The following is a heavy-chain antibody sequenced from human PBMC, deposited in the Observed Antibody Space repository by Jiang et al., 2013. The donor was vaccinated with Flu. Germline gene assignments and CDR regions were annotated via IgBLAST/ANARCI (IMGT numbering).Heavy chain of an antibody. J-gene: IGHJ4*02. CDR3: VVFGVVVVAATSRYFDY. CDR2: IFYSGST. CDR1: GGAISSSAYY. Sequence: PGLVKPSETLSLTCTVSGGAISSSAYYWGWIRQPPGKGLEWIGSIFYSGSTYYNPSLKSRVTISVDTSKNQFSLNLISVTAADTAVYYCVVFGVVVVAATSRYFDYWGQGTLVTVSS. D-gene: IGHD2-15*01. V-gene: IGHV4-39*07.